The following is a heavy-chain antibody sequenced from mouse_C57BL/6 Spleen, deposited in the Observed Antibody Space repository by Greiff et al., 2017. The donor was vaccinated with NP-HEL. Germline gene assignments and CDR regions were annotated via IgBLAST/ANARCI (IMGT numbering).Heavy chain of an antibody. V-gene: IGHV1-64*01. J-gene: IGHJ2*01. CDR3: ASPRTGTSFDY. Sequence: QVQLKQSGAELVKPGASVKLSCKASGYTFTSYWMHWVKQRPGQGLEWIGMIHPNSGSTNYNEKFKSKATLTVDKSSSTAYMQLSSLTSEDSAVYDCASPRTGTSFDYWGQGTTLTVSS. D-gene: IGHD4-1*01. CDR1: GYTFTSYW. CDR2: IHPNSGST.